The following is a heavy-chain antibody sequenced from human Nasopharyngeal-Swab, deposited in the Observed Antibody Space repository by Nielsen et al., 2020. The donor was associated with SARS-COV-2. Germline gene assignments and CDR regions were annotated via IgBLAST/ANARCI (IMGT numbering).Heavy chain of an antibody. CDR3: ASSGAYFDY. V-gene: IGHV3-30*03. Sequence: GESLKISCAASGFTFSSYGMHWVRQAPGKGLEWVAVISYDGSNKYYADSVKGRFTISRDNSKNTLYLQMNSLRAEDTAVYYCASSGAYFDYWGQGTLVTVSS. CDR2: ISYDGSNK. D-gene: IGHD5-12*01. J-gene: IGHJ4*02. CDR1: GFTFSSYG.